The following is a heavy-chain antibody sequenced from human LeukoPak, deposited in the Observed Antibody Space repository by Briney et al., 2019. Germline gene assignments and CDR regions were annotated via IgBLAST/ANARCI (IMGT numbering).Heavy chain of an antibody. V-gene: IGHV1-2*02. CDR2: INPNSGGT. CDR1: GYTFTGYY. J-gene: IGHJ5*02. D-gene: IGHD3-3*01. Sequence: ASVKVSCKASGYTFTGYYMHWVRQAPGQGLEWMGWINPNSGGTNYAQKFQGRVTMTRDTSISTAYMELSRLRSDDTAVYYRARGEKDDFWSGSRWFDPWGQGTLVTVSS. CDR3: ARGEKDDFWSGSRWFDP.